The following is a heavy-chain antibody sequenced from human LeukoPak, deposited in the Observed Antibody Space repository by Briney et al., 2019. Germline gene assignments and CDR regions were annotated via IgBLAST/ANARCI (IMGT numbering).Heavy chain of an antibody. Sequence: GESLKISCKASGYRFTTYWIGWVRQMPGKGLEWMGFIYPGDSETRYSPSFQGQVTISADKSITTAFLQWSSLKASDTAMYYCARSSGWIDYWGQGTLVTVSS. J-gene: IGHJ4*02. V-gene: IGHV5-51*01. CDR3: ARSSGWIDY. CDR2: IYPGDSET. D-gene: IGHD6-19*01. CDR1: GYRFTTYW.